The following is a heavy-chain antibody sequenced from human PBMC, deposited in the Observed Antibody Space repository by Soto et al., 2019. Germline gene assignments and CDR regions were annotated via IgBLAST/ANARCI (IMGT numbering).Heavy chain of an antibody. CDR3: ARDFPQGIDYGMDV. J-gene: IGHJ6*02. CDR2: ISSSGTTI. Sequence: GGSLRLSCAASGFTFSSYNMNWVRQAPGKGLEWVSHISSSGTTIHYADSVKGRFTISRDNAKNSVFLQMNSLRAEDTAVYYCARDFPQGIDYGMDVWGQGTTVTVSS. V-gene: IGHV3-48*01. CDR1: GFTFSSYN.